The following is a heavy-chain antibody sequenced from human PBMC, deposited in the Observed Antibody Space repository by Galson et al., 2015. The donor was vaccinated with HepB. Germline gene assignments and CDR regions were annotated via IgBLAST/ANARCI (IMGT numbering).Heavy chain of an antibody. CDR2: IYYRGST. V-gene: IGHV4-59*08. CDR3: ARQLRVGLWAFDI. CDR1: GGSISSYY. J-gene: IGHJ3*02. D-gene: IGHD3-16*01. Sequence: LSLTCTVSGGSISSYYWSWIRQPPGKGLEWVGFIYYRGSTNYNPSLKSRVTISVDTSKNQFSLKLSSVTAADTAVYYCARQLRVGLWAFDIWGQGTMVTVSS.